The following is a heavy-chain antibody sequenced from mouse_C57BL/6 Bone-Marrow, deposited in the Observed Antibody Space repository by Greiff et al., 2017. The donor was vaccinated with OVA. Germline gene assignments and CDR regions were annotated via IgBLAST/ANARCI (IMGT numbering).Heavy chain of an antibody. CDR1: GYTFTSYW. V-gene: IGHV1-74*01. Sequence: QVQLKQPGAELVKPGASVKVSCKASGYTFTSYWMHWVKQRPGQGLEWIGRIHPSDSDTNYNQKFKGKATLTVDKSSSTAYMQLSSLTSEDSAVYYCAIFYDYYGSSYYFDYWGQGTTLTVSS. CDR3: AIFYDYYGSSYYFDY. D-gene: IGHD1-1*01. J-gene: IGHJ2*01. CDR2: IHPSDSDT.